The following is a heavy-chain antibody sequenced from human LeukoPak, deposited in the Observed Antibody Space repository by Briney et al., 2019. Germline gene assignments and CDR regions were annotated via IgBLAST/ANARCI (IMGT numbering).Heavy chain of an antibody. CDR3: ARAQELERRKDYYYGMDV. J-gene: IGHJ6*02. V-gene: IGHV1-69*04. D-gene: IGHD1-1*01. CDR1: GGTFSSYA. CDR2: IIPILGIA. Sequence: GASVKVSCKASGGTFSSYAISWVRQAPGQGLEWMGRIIPILGIASYAQKFQGRVTITADKSTSTAYMELSSLRSEDTAVYYCARAQELERRKDYYYGMDVWGQGTTVTVSS.